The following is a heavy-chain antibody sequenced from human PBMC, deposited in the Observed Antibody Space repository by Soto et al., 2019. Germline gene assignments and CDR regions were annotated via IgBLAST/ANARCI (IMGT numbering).Heavy chain of an antibody. CDR3: ARDIGEMSAV. J-gene: IGHJ4*02. CDR1: GFTFSSST. CDR2: ISSSSSYI. V-gene: IGHV3-21*06. D-gene: IGHD3-10*01. Sequence: VGSLRLSCTGSGFTFSSSTMTWVRQGPGKGLEWVSSISSSSSYIYFADSLKGRFTISRDNAKNSLYLQMNSLRAEDTAVYYCARDIGEMSAVWGQGT.